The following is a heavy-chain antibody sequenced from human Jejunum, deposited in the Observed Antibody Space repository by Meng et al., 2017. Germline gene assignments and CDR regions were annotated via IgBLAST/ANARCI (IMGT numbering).Heavy chain of an antibody. CDR2: IYHIGTT. V-gene: IGHV4-39*07. J-gene: IGHJ4*02. D-gene: IGHD5-18*01. CDR3: ARATGYSYGYDASSPIDY. CDR1: GDSISSSSYY. Sequence: GSLRLSCTVPGDSISSSSYYWCWIRQPPGRGLEWIGSIYHIGTTYYKPSLKNRVTISVDTSKNQFSLKSRFVTAADTAVYYCARATGYSYGYDASSPIDYWGQGTLVTVSS.